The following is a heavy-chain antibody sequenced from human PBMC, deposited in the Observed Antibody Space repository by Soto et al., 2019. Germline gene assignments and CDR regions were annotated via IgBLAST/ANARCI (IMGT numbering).Heavy chain of an antibody. CDR2: IKQDGSEK. CDR3: ARGLQRIAVAGTGYYYGMDV. Sequence: EVQLVESGGGLVQPGGSLRLSCAASGFTFSSYWMSWVRQAPGKGLEWVANIKQDGSEKYYVDSVKGRFTISRDNAKNSLYLKMNSLRAEDTAVYYCARGLQRIAVAGTGYYYGMDVWGQGTTVTVSS. D-gene: IGHD6-19*01. CDR1: GFTFSSYW. V-gene: IGHV3-7*01. J-gene: IGHJ6*02.